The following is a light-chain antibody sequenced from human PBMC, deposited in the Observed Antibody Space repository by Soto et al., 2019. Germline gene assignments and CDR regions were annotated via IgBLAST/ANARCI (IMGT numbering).Light chain of an antibody. Sequence: EIVMTQSPTTLSVSPGERATLSFSASQSVSTNLAWYQQKPGQVPSLLIYSASTRASGIPAMFSGSGSGTEFTLTIGSLQSEDFEAYYCQQYSSSPSFGQGTRLEIK. CDR1: QSVSTN. V-gene: IGKV3-15*01. J-gene: IGKJ5*01. CDR3: QQYSSSPS. CDR2: SAS.